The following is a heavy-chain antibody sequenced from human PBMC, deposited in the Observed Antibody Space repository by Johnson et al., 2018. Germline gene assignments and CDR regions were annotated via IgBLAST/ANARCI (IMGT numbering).Heavy chain of an antibody. CDR1: GFTFSSYA. CDR3: ARGISIDAFDI. V-gene: IGHV3-23*04. Sequence: VQLVESGGGLVQPGRSLRLSCAASGFTFSSYAMSWVRQAPGKGLVWVSAISGRGGSTYYADSVKGRFTISRDNATNSLYLQMNSLRAEDTALYYCARGISIDAFDIWGQGTKVTVSS. CDR2: ISGRGGST. J-gene: IGHJ3*02. D-gene: IGHD2/OR15-2a*01.